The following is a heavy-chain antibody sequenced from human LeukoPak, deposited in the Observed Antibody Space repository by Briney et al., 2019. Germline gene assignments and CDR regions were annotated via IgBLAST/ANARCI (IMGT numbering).Heavy chain of an antibody. CDR2: ISSYNGNT. CDR3: ARSYRSREFDY. J-gene: IGHJ4*02. D-gene: IGHD3-16*02. V-gene: IGHV1-18*01. CDR1: GYTFTRYG. Sequence: ASVNVSCKASGYTFTRYGISWVRQAPGQGLEWMGWISSYNGNTNYAQKFQGRVTMTTDTSTSTAYMELRNLRSDDTAVYYCARSYRSREFDYWGQGTLVTVSS.